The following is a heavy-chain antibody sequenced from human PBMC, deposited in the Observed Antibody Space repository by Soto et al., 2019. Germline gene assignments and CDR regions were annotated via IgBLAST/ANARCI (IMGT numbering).Heavy chain of an antibody. Sequence: GGSLRLSCAASGFTFSGSAMHWVRQASGKGLEWVGRIRSKANSYGTAYAASVKGRFTISRDDSKNTAYMQMNSLKTEDTAVYYCTRSYSSWTYEYYYYYYGMDVWGQGTTVTVSS. CDR3: TRSYSSWTYEYYYYYYGMDV. CDR2: IRSKANSYGT. J-gene: IGHJ6*02. V-gene: IGHV3-73*01. CDR1: GFTFSGSA. D-gene: IGHD6-13*01.